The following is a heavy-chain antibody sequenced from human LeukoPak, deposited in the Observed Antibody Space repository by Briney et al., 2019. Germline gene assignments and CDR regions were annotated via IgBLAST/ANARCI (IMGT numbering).Heavy chain of an antibody. D-gene: IGHD2-15*01. V-gene: IGHV3-66*01. CDR2: IYAGGST. J-gene: IGHJ5*02. CDR1: GFTVSSNY. CDR3: AKDYLRIGNNWFDP. Sequence: GGSLRLSCAASGFTVSSNYMSWVRQAPGKGLEWVSVIYAGGSTYYADSVKGRFTISRDNSKHTLYLQMNSLRAEDTAVYYCAKDYLRIGNNWFDPWGQGTLVTVSS.